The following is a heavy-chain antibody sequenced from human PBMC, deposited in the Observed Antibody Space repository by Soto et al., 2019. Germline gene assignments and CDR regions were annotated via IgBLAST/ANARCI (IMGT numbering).Heavy chain of an antibody. D-gene: IGHD4-17*01. CDR1: GGSISSGGYY. CDR2: IYYSGST. Sequence: PSETLSLTCTVSGGSISSGGYYWSWIRQHPGKGLEWIGYIYYSGSTYYNPSLKSRVTISVDTSKNQFSLKLSSVTAADTAVYYCARASRYDYGDYGYYFDYWGQGTLVTVSS. V-gene: IGHV4-31*03. CDR3: ARASRYDYGDYGYYFDY. J-gene: IGHJ4*02.